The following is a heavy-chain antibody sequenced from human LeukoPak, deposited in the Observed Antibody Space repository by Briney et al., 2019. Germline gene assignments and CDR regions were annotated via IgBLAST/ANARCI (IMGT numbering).Heavy chain of an antibody. CDR1: GYTFTDYY. Sequence: ASVKVSCKASGYTFTDYYINWVRQAPGQGLEWMGWINPNSGDTNYAQKFQDRVTMTRDTTISTAYIELNLLRCDDTAVYYCARGDYYGSPKVVAAWGQGTLVTVSS. D-gene: IGHD3-10*01. J-gene: IGHJ5*02. CDR2: INPNSGDT. CDR3: ARGDYYGSPKVVAA. V-gene: IGHV1-2*02.